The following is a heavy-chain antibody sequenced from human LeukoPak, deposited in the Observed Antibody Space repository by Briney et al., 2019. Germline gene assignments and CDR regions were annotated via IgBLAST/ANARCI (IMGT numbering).Heavy chain of an antibody. D-gene: IGHD5-24*01. J-gene: IGHJ4*02. Sequence: ASVKVSCKASGYTFTGYYMHWVRQAPGQVLEWMGWINPNSGGTNYAQKFQGGVTMTRDTSISTAYMELSSLRSDDTAVYYCARGDGYNVYFDYWGQGTLVTVSS. CDR2: INPNSGGT. CDR1: GYTFTGYY. V-gene: IGHV1-2*02. CDR3: ARGDGYNVYFDY.